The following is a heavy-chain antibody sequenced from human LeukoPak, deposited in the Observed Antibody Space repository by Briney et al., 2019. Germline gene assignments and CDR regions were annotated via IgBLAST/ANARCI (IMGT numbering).Heavy chain of an antibody. Sequence: GASVKVSCKASGYTFTSYDINWVRQAAGQGLEGMGWMNPKSGNTGYAQKFQGRVTMTRNTSISTAYMELSSLRSEDTAVYYCATKLSSGWYELRFDYWGQGTLVTVSS. CDR3: ATKLSSGWYELRFDY. D-gene: IGHD6-19*01. V-gene: IGHV1-8*01. CDR1: GYTFTSYD. J-gene: IGHJ4*02. CDR2: MNPKSGNT.